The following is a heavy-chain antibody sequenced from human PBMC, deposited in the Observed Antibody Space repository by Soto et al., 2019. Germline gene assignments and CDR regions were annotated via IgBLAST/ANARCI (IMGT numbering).Heavy chain of an antibody. V-gene: IGHV1-69*01. D-gene: IGHD3-16*01. Sequence: QVQLVQSGAEVKTPGSSVKVSCKASGGTFSSYSINWVRQAPGQGLEWMGGIIPIFGTANYAQKFQGRVTLTADESTSTAHMELSSLRNEDTAVYYCARPFQSWPGGWYFDLWGRGTRVTVSS. CDR1: GGTFSSYS. CDR3: ARPFQSWPGGWYFDL. CDR2: IIPIFGTA. J-gene: IGHJ2*01.